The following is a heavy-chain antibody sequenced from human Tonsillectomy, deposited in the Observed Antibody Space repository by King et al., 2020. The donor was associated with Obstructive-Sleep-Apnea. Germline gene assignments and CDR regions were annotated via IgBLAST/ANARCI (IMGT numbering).Heavy chain of an antibody. CDR1: GFTFSGSA. D-gene: IGHD1-26*01. V-gene: IGHV3-73*02. Sequence: VQLVESGGGVVQPGGSLKLSCAASGFTFSGSAIHGVRQASGKGLEWVGRMRSKAKTYATAYAASVKGSFTISRDDSRNTADLQMNSLKTEDTAVYYCTSRSPRGSPGDFWGQRTLVTVS. CDR3: TSRSPRGSPGDF. CDR2: MRSKAKTYAT. J-gene: IGHJ4*02.